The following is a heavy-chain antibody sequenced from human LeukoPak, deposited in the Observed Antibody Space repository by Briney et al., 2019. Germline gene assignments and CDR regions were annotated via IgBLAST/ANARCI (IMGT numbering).Heavy chain of an antibody. Sequence: GGSLRLSCAASGFTFSSYSMNWVRQAPGKGLEWVANINKDGSEKYYVDSVKGRFTISRDNAKTSLYLQMISLRAEDTAVYYCARHLSGVTGYTYGRGIDYWGQGTLVTVSS. D-gene: IGHD5-18*01. CDR2: INKDGSEK. CDR3: ARHLSGVTGYTYGRGIDY. V-gene: IGHV3-7*01. J-gene: IGHJ4*02. CDR1: GFTFSSYS.